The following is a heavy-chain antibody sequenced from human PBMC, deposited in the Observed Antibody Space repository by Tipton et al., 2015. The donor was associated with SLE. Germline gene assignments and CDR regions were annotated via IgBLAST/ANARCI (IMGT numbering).Heavy chain of an antibody. V-gene: IGHV4-59*11. CDR3: ASQRATIGPEYFQH. J-gene: IGHJ1*01. Sequence: TLSLTCTVSGGSITSRYWNWVRQPPGKGLEWIGYIYYSGTTSYNSSLKSRVTISVDSAKNQFSLKVSSVTAADTAVYYCASQRATIGPEYFQHWGQGTLVTVSS. CDR1: GGSITSRY. CDR2: IYYSGTT. D-gene: IGHD5-12*01.